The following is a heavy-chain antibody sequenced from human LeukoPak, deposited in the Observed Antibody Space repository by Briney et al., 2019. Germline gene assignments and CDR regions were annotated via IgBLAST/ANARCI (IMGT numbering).Heavy chain of an antibody. CDR3: ARRIFRGNDYFDY. CDR2: IYYSGST. CDR1: GGSISGYY. V-gene: IGHV4-59*08. D-gene: IGHD2/OR15-2a*01. J-gene: IGHJ4*02. Sequence: KPSETLSLTCTVSGGSISGYYWSWIRQPPGKGLEWIGYIYYSGSTNYNPSLKSRVTISLDTSKNQFSLKLSSVTAADTAVYYCARRIFRGNDYFDYWGQGTLVTVPS.